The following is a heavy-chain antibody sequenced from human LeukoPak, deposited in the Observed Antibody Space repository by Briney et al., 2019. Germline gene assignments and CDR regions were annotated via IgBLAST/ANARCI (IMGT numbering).Heavy chain of an antibody. J-gene: IGHJ1*01. D-gene: IGHD6-13*01. CDR3: ARGSAAGAGPRPPHQH. CDR1: GYSFTGYY. V-gene: IGHV1-2*02. Sequence: ASVKVSCKVSGYSFTGYYMHWVRQAPGQGLEWMGSINPNSGGTNYAQKFQGRVTMTRDTSISTAYMELSSLISDDTAFYYCARGSAAGAGPRPPHQHWAQGTLVTVS. CDR2: INPNSGGT.